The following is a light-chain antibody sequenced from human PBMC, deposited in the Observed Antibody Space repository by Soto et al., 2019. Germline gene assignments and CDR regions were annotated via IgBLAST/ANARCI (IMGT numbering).Light chain of an antibody. CDR3: CSYAASNNFHFV. CDR2: EVT. CDR1: SSDVGGYNY. Sequence: QSALTQPPSASGSPGQSVTISCTGTSSDVGGYNYVSWYQQYPGRAPKLMIYEVTKRPSGVPDRFSGSKSGNTASLTVSGLQAEDEADYYCCSYAASNNFHFVFGGGTKLTVL. V-gene: IGLV2-8*01. J-gene: IGLJ3*02.